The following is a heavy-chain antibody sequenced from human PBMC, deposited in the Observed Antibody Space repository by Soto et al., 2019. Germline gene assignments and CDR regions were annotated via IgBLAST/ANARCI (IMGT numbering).Heavy chain of an antibody. D-gene: IGHD3-22*01. V-gene: IGHV4-39*01. CDR1: GGSISSSSYY. CDR2: IYYSGST. J-gene: IGHJ4*02. CDR3: ARHDGYYYDSSGYYFDY. Sequence: TSETLSLTCTVSGGSISSSSYYWGWIRQPSGKGLEWIGSIYYSGSTYYNPSLKSRVTISVDTSKNQFSLKLSSVTAADTAVYYCARHDGYYYDSSGYYFDYWGQGTLVTVSS.